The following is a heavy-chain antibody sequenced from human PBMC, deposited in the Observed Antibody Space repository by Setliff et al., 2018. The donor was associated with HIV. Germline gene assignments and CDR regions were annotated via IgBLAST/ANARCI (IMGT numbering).Heavy chain of an antibody. V-gene: IGHV3-30-3*02. CDR2: ISYDGSNK. D-gene: IGHD6-19*01. CDR1: RFTFSSYG. CDR3: AKNLYRSPWSPLDY. Sequence: GESLKISCATSRFTFSSYGMHWVRQAPGKGLEWVAVISYDGSNKYYADSVKGRFTISRDNSKNTLYLQMNSLRADDTAVYYCAKNLYRSPWSPLDYWGQGTLVTVSS. J-gene: IGHJ4*02.